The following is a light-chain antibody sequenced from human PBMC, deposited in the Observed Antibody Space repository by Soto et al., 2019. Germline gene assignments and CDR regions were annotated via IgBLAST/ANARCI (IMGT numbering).Light chain of an antibody. CDR2: GAS. Sequence: EIMMTQSPATLSVSPGEGATLSCRASQSVSSHIAWYQQKPGQAPRLLIYGASIRATGIPARFSGSGSGTEFNLTISSLQSEDFAVYFCQQYDDWLRLTFGGGTKVDI. CDR3: QQYDDWLRLT. V-gene: IGKV3-15*01. CDR1: QSVSSH. J-gene: IGKJ4*01.